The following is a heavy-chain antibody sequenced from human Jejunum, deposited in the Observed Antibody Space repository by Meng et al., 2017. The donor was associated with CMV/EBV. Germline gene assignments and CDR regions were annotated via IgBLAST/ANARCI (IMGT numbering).Heavy chain of an antibody. V-gene: IGHV3-53*01. CDR3: ADIGVGDQGF. CDR1: GFTVSSHY. D-gene: IGHD3-3*01. CDR2: IDTDGKT. J-gene: IGHJ4*02. Sequence: VQLVGSGGGLIQPGGSLRLSCAASGFTVSSHYMSWVRRAPGKGLEWVSVIDTDGKTYYADSVKGRFAISRDNSKNTLYLQMSSLRVEDTAVYSCADIGVGDQGFWGQGTLVTVSS.